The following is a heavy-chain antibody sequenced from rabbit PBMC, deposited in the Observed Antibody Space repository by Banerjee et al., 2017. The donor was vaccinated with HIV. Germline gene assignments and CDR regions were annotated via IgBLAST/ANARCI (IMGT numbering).Heavy chain of an antibody. CDR3: GRDRDGDAGYGSLAL. Sequence: QSLEESGGDLVKPEGSLTLTCTASGFSFSSSYYMCWVRQAPGKGLEWIACIYVGSSGSTYYASWAKGRFTISRTSTTVDLKMTSLTAADTATYFCGRDRDGDAGYGSLALWGPGTLVTVS. CDR1: GFSFSSSYY. CDR2: IYVGSSGST. V-gene: IGHV1S40*01. J-gene: IGHJ4*01. D-gene: IGHD6-1*01.